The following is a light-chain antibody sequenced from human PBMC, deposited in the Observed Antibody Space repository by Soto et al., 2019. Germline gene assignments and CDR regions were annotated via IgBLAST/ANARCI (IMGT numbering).Light chain of an antibody. V-gene: IGKV1-5*01. J-gene: IGKJ1*01. Sequence: DIQMTQSPSPLSASVGDRVTTTCRASQSISTWLAWYQQKPGKAPKLLIYDASSLESGVPSRFSGSGSGTECTLTISSLQPDDVPTYYCQQYNSYSWTFGQGTKVDIK. CDR3: QQYNSYSWT. CDR1: QSISTW. CDR2: DAS.